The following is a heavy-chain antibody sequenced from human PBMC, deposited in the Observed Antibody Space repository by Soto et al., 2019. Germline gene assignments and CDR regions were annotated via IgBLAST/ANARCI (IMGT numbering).Heavy chain of an antibody. V-gene: IGHV2-5*02. D-gene: IGHD2-21*02. J-gene: IGHJ5*02. CDR1: GFSLSASAAG. CDR2: IYWDDDK. Sequence: QITLKESGPTLVKPTQTLTLTCTFSGFSLSASAAGVCWIRPPPGKALEWLAVIYWDDDKRYSLSLKSRLSITKDTSKDQVVLTMTNMDPVDTGPYYCAHTRGGGNSDWFDPWVQETLVTVSS. CDR3: AHTRGGGNSDWFDP.